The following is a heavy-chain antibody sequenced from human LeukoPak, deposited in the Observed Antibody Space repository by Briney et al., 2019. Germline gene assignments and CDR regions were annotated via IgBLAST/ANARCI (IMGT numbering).Heavy chain of an antibody. D-gene: IGHD1-1*01. J-gene: IGHJ6*03. V-gene: IGHV3-21*01. CDR1: GFTVSSNY. CDR2: ISKSSDYI. CDR3: ARLGATGSSLYMDV. Sequence: GGSLRLSCAASGFTVSSNYMSWVRQAPGEGLEWVSSISKSSDYIHYADSVKGRFTISRDNAKNSLCLQMNSLRTEDTAVYYCARLGATGSSLYMDVWGKGTTVTASS.